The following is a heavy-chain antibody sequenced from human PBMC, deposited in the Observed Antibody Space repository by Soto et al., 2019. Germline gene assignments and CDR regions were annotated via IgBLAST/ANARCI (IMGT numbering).Heavy chain of an antibody. J-gene: IGHJ6*02. V-gene: IGHV1-18*01. D-gene: IGHD6-19*01. CDR2: ISAYNGNT. CDR1: GYTFTSYG. Sequence: QVQLVQSGAEVKKPGASVKVSCKASGYTFTSYGISWVRQAPGQGLEWMGWISAYNGNTNYAQKLQGRVTMTTATSTSTAYMELRSLRSDDTAVYYCARCLAAVAGASYYGMDVWGQGTTVTVSS. CDR3: ARCLAAVAGASYYGMDV.